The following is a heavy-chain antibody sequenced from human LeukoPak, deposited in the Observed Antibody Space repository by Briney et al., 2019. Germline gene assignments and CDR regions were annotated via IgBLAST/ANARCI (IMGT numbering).Heavy chain of an antibody. CDR1: GGSFSGYY. CDR3: ARVQQWLLHFDY. D-gene: IGHD6-19*01. CDR2: IYTSGST. Sequence: SETLSLTCAVYGGSFSGYYWSWIRQPAGKGLEWIGRIYTSGSTNYNPSLKSRVTISVDTSKNQFSLKLSSVTAADTAVYYCARVQQWLLHFDYWGQGTLVTVSS. V-gene: IGHV4-59*10. J-gene: IGHJ4*02.